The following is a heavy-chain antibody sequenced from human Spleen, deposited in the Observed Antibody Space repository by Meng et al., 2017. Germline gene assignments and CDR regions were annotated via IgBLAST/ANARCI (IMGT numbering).Heavy chain of an antibody. CDR2: ISSSGST. CDR3: ARLAYYFDNSGLTADY. V-gene: IGHV4-61*02. Sequence: SETLSLTCTVSGGSISSGNYYSSWIRQPAGKGLEWIGRISSSGSTSYNPSLKSRVTILVDTSKNQFSLGLSSVTAADTAVYYCARLAYYFDNSGLTADYWGQGTLVTVSS. J-gene: IGHJ4*02. D-gene: IGHD3-22*01. CDR1: GGSISSGNYY.